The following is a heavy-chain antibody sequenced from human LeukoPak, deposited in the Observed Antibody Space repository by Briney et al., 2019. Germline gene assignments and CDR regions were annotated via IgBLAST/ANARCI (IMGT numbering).Heavy chain of an antibody. CDR2: VYYSGSA. CDR3: ARRRSGYGSGLYDY. CDR1: GGSISSYY. Sequence: SETLSLTCTVSGGSISSYYWSWIRQPPGKGLEWIGYVYYSGSANYNPSLKSRVTMSVDTSKNQFSLNLSSVTAADTAVYYCARRRSGYGSGLYDYWGQGTLVTVSS. V-gene: IGHV4-59*01. D-gene: IGHD3-10*01. J-gene: IGHJ4*02.